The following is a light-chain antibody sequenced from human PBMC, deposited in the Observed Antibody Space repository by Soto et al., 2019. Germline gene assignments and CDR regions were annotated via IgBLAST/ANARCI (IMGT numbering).Light chain of an antibody. J-gene: IGKJ1*01. CDR2: DAS. Sequence: DIQMTQSPSSLSASVGERVNFSCRASQNISNWLAWYQQKPGKAPKLLMYDASTLESGVPSRFRGSGSGTEFTLTISSLQPNDFATYYCQQYNSYSWTFGQGTKVDIK. V-gene: IGKV1-5*01. CDR3: QQYNSYSWT. CDR1: QNISNW.